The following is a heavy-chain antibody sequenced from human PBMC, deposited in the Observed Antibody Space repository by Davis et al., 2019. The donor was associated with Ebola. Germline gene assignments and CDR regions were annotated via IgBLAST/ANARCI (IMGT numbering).Heavy chain of an antibody. J-gene: IGHJ6*03. Sequence: ASVKVSCKASGYTFTSYAMHWVRQAPGQRLEWMGWINAGNGNTKYSQKLQGRVTMTTDTSTSTAYMELRSLRSDDTAVYYCAREGTGMDVWGKGTTVTVSS. CDR3: AREGTGMDV. CDR2: INAGNGNT. V-gene: IGHV1-3*01. D-gene: IGHD3/OR15-3a*01. CDR1: GYTFTSYA.